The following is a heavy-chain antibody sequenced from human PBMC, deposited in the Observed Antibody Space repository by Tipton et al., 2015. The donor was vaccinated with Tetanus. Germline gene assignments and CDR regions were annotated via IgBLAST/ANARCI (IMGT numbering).Heavy chain of an antibody. V-gene: IGHV4-31*03. J-gene: IGHJ4*02. Sequence: GLVKPSQTLSLTCTVSGGSISGGRYYWSWIRQRPGNGLEWIGDIYSSGSTYSDPSLKGRVTISVDTSKNQFSLRLNSVTAADTAVYYCARDQARGARGWNYFDYWGLGTLVTVSS. CDR2: IYSSGST. D-gene: IGHD1-26*01. CDR3: ARDQARGARGWNYFDY. CDR1: GGSISGGRYY.